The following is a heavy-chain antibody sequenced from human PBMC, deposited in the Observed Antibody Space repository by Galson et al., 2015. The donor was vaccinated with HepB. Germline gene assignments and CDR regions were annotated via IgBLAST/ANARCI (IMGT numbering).Heavy chain of an antibody. J-gene: IGHJ3*02. V-gene: IGHV5-51*01. CDR2: IYPGDSDI. CDR3: ARGILVVVTSHDAFDI. D-gene: IGHD3-22*01. CDR1: GYSFTSYW. Sequence: QSGAEVKKPGESLKISCKASGYSFTSYWIGWVRQMPGKGLEWMGIIYPGDSDIRYSPSFQGQVTISADKSINTAYLQWSSLKASDIAMYYCARGILVVVTSHDAFDIGGQGTMVTVSS.